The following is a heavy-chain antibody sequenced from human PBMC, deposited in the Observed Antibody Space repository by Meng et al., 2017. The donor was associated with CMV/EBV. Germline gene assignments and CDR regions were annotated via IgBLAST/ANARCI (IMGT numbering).Heavy chain of an antibody. Sequence: GGSLRLSCAASGFTFSSYWMHWVRQAPGKGLVWVSRIISDGSSTSYADSVKGRFTISRDNAKNTLYLQMNSLRAEDTAVYYCAREAAETYYYYGMDVWGQGTTVTVSS. V-gene: IGHV3-74*01. CDR3: AREAAETYYYYGMDV. CDR2: IISDGSST. CDR1: GFTFSSYW. D-gene: IGHD6-13*01. J-gene: IGHJ6*02.